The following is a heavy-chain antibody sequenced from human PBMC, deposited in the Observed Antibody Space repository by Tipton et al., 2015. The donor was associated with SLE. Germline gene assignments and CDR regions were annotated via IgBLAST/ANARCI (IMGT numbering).Heavy chain of an antibody. D-gene: IGHD1-26*01. CDR1: GASVSLGSYY. V-gene: IGHV4-61*09. CDR3: ARGWVGATTWFDP. J-gene: IGHJ5*02. CDR2: IHTSGST. Sequence: TLSLTCSVSGASVSLGSYYWSWVRQPAGKGLEWIGHIHTSGSTNYNPSLKSRVTISADTSKRQFSLRLNSVTAADTAVYFCARGWVGATTWFDPWGQGTLVTVSS.